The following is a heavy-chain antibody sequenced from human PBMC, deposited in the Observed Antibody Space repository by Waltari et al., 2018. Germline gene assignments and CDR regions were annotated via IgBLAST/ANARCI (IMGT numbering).Heavy chain of an antibody. Sequence: QLQLQESGPGLVKPSETLSLTCSVSGGSITSNRHYWGWIRQPPGQGLEWIGTLPYRGTTYISPSHKSRVTLSRDTSRNQLSLKLGSVTATDTAVYYCAAYIGASVGTAAFDVWGQGTMVNVSS. V-gene: IGHV4-39*01. J-gene: IGHJ3*01. D-gene: IGHD5-12*01. CDR3: AAYIGASVGTAAFDV. CDR1: GGSITSNRHY. CDR2: LPYRGTT.